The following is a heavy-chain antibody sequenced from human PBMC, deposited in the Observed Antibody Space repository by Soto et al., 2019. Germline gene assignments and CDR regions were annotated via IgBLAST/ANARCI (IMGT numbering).Heavy chain of an antibody. CDR1: GFTFTNYA. D-gene: IGHD3-22*01. CDR3: ARDYYFDNSVSLDY. J-gene: IGHJ4*02. Sequence: QVQLVQSGAEEKKPGASVKVSCKTSGFTFTNYAIQWMRQAPGQRPEWLGWINAGKGNTKYSQKFQGRLTITRDTSATTGYMDLSSLRSEDTAVYYCARDYYFDNSVSLDYWGQGTLVTVSS. CDR2: INAGKGNT. V-gene: IGHV1-3*05.